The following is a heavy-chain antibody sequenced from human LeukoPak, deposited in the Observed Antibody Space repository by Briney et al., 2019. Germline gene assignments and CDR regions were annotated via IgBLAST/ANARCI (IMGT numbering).Heavy chain of an antibody. J-gene: IGHJ5*02. Sequence: GGSLRLSCAASGFTFSSYGMHWVRQAPGKGLEWVAVIWYDGSNKYYADSVKGRFTISRDNSKNTLYLQMNSLRAEDTAVYCCALLWFGELPWFDPWGQGTLVTVSS. CDR1: GFTFSSYG. V-gene: IGHV3-33*01. CDR2: IWYDGSNK. D-gene: IGHD3-10*01. CDR3: ALLWFGELPWFDP.